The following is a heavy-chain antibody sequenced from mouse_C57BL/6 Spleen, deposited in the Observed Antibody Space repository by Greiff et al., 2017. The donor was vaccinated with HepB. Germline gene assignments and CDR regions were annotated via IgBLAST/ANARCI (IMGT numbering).Heavy chain of an antibody. J-gene: IGHJ1*03. V-gene: IGHV1-53*01. D-gene: IGHD1-1*01. CDR2: INPSNGGT. Sequence: VQLQQSGTELVKPGASVKLSCKASGYTFTSYWMHWVKQRPGQGLEWIGNINPSNGGTNYNEKFKSKATLTVDKSSSTAYMQLSSLTSEDSAVYYCARCTTVVADWYFDVWGTGTTVTVSS. CDR1: GYTFTSYW. CDR3: ARCTTVVADWYFDV.